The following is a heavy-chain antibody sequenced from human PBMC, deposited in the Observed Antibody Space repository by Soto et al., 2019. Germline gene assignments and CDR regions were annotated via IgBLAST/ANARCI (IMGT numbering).Heavy chain of an antibody. CDR3: ARHAGIAAARLDP. CDR1: GGSISSSSYY. CDR2: IYYSGST. Sequence: SETLSLTCTVSGGSISSSSYYWGWIRQPPGKGLEWIGSIYYSGSTYYNPSLKSRVTISVDTSKNQFSLKLSSVTAADTAVYYCARHAGIAAARLDPWGQGTLVTVSS. J-gene: IGHJ5*02. V-gene: IGHV4-39*01. D-gene: IGHD6-13*01.